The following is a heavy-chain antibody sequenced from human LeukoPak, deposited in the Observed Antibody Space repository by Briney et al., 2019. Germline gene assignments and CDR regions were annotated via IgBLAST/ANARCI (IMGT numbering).Heavy chain of an antibody. V-gene: IGHV3-21*01. CDR1: GFTFSSYS. Sequence: GGSLRLSCAASGFTFSSYSMSWVRQAPGKGLEWVSSISSSSYIYQAHSLKGRFTISRDNAKNSLYLQMNSLRAEDTAVYYCARGGPYSSGWYMDVWGKGTTVTISS. CDR3: ARGGPYSSGWYMDV. CDR2: ISSSSYI. J-gene: IGHJ6*03. D-gene: IGHD6-19*01.